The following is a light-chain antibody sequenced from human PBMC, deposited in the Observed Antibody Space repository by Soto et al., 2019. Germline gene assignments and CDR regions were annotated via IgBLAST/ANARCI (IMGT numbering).Light chain of an antibody. Sequence: TQSPGTLSLSPGERVTLSCRARQSVSSNLGLNQQKPGRAPRPLMCGASIRATGVPDRFSGSGSGTEFSLTINSLQSEDFAVYYCHHYNNWWAFGQGTKVDTK. CDR2: GAS. V-gene: IGKV3-15*01. J-gene: IGKJ1*01. CDR3: HHYNNWWA. CDR1: QSVSSN.